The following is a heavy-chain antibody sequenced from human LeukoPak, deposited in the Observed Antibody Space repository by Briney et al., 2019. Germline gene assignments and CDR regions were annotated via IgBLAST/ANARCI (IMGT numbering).Heavy chain of an antibody. V-gene: IGHV3-48*03. Sequence: TGGSLRLSCAASGFTFSTYEMHWVRQAPGKGLEWVSDISSSGSTVYYADSVKGRFTTSRDNAKNFLYLQMHSLRAEDTAVCYCSLLAVASPQDYWGQGTLVTVSS. D-gene: IGHD6-19*01. CDR3: SLLAVASPQDY. CDR2: ISSSGSTV. J-gene: IGHJ4*02. CDR1: GFTFSTYE.